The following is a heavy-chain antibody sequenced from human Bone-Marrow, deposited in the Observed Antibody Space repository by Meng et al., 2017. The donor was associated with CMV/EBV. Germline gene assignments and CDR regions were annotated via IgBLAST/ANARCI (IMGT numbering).Heavy chain of an antibody. D-gene: IGHD6-13*01. CDR3: ARVRSSSWSVTTGAFDI. V-gene: IGHV1-69*05. CDR2: IIPIFGTA. CDR1: GTFSSYA. Sequence: GTFSSYAIGWVRQAPGQGLEWMGGIIPIFGTANYAQKFQGRVTITTDESTSTAYMELSSLRSEDTAVYYCARVRSSSWSVTTGAFDIWGQGTMVTVSS. J-gene: IGHJ3*02.